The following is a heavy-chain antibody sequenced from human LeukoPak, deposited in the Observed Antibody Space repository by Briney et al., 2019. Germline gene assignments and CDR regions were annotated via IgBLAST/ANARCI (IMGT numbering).Heavy chain of an antibody. V-gene: IGHV4-59*08. J-gene: IGHJ4*02. Sequence: PSETLSLTCTVSGGSMSPYHWGWIRQPPGKGLEWTGYIYYSGSINYNPSLKSRVTISLDTSKNQFSLKLSSVTAADTAVYYCAGHHPRNTVDFWGQGTLVTVSS. CDR1: GGSMSPYH. CDR3: AGHHPRNTVDF. CDR2: IYYSGSI. D-gene: IGHD2/OR15-2a*01.